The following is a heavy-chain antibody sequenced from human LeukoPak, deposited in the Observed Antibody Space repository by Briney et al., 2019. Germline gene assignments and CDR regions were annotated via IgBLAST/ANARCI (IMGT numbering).Heavy chain of an antibody. CDR2: IYYSGTT. CDR3: ARSYYYDSNIDY. D-gene: IGHD3-22*01. CDR1: GGSISSNAYY. Sequence: PSETLSLTCTVSGGSISSNAYYWGWIRRPPGKGLEWIGSIYYSGTTYYNPSLKSRVTISVDTSKNQFSLKLSSVTAADTAVYYCARSYYYDSNIDYWGQGTLVTVSS. V-gene: IGHV4-39*01. J-gene: IGHJ4*02.